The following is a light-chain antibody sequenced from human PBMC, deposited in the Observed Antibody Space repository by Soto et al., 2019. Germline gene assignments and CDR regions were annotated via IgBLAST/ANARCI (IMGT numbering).Light chain of an antibody. J-gene: IGLJ2*01. CDR3: SSYAGSNKVV. CDR2: EVS. V-gene: IGLV2-8*01. Sequence: QSALTQPPSASGSPGQSVTISCTGTSSDVGGYNYVSWYQQHPGKAPKLMIYEVSKRPSGVPDRFSGSKSGNTASLTVSGLQAEDEADYYGSSYAGSNKVVFGGGTKLTVL. CDR1: SSDVGGYNY.